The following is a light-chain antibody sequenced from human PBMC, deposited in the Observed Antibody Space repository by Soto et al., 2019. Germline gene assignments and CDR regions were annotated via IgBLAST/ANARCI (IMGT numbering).Light chain of an antibody. CDR1: SSDVGNYNS. Sequence: QSVLTQPASVSGSPGQSITISCTGTSSDVGNYNSVSWYQQHPGKAPKLIISEVSNRPSGVSNRFSGSKSGNTASLTISGLQAEYESDYYCNSYTTSTDVVFGGGTKLTVL. V-gene: IGLV2-14*01. J-gene: IGLJ2*01. CDR2: EVS. CDR3: NSYTTSTDVV.